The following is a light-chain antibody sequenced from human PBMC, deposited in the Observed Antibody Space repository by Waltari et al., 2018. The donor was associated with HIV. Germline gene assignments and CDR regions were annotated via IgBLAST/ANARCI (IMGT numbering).Light chain of an antibody. CDR1: QGISSY. Sequence: DSQLTPSPSFLSASVGDRVTITCRASQGISSYLAWYQQKPGKAPKLLIYTASILQSGVPSRFSGSGSGTEFTLTISSLQPEDFATYYCQRLNSYRFTFGPGTKVDIK. J-gene: IGKJ3*01. V-gene: IGKV1-9*01. CDR3: QRLNSYRFT. CDR2: TAS.